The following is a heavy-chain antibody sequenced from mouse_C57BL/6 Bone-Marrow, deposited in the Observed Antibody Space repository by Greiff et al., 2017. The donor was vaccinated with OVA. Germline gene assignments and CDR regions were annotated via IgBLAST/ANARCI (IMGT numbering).Heavy chain of an antibody. CDR1: GYTFTSYW. CDR3: AREGYYDYDGDY. CDR2: IDPSDSYT. J-gene: IGHJ3*01. D-gene: IGHD2-4*01. V-gene: IGHV1-69*01. Sequence: QVQLQQPGAELVMPGASVKLSCKASGYTFTSYWMHWVKQRPGQGLEWIGEIDPSDSYTNYNQKFKGKSTLTVDKSSSTAYMQLSSLTSEDSAVYYCAREGYYDYDGDYWGQGTLVTVSA.